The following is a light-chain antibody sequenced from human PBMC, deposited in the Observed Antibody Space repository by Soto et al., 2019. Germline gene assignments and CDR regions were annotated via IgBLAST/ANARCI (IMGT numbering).Light chain of an antibody. V-gene: IGLV1-47*02. CDR3: AAWDASLSGHV. Sequence: QSVLTQSPSASGTPGQRVTTSCYGSSSNIGSYPVYWYQQLPGTAPKLLINSDDQRPSGVPDRFSASKSGTSASLAISGLRSEDEADYYCAAWDASLSGHVFGAGTKVTVL. J-gene: IGLJ1*01. CDR2: SDD. CDR1: SSNIGSYP.